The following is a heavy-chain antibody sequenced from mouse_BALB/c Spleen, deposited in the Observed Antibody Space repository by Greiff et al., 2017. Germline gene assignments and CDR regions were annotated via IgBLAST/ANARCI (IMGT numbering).Heavy chain of an antibody. D-gene: IGHD1-1*01. CDR3: ARSYHYGSRGFAY. CDR2: IYPGGGDT. V-gene: IGHV1-87*01. CDR1: GYTFTSYW. J-gene: IGHJ3*01. Sequence: QVQLQQSGAELARPGASVKLSCKASGYTFTSYWMQWVKQRPGQGLEWIGAIYPGGGDTRYTQKFKGKATLTADKSSSTAYMQLSSLASEDSAVYYCARSYHYGSRGFAYWGQGTLVTVSA.